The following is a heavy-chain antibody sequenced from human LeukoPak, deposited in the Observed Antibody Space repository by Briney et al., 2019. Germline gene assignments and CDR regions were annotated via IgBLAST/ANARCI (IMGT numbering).Heavy chain of an antibody. CDR3: ARDRGEDYYGSGNYLRAFDI. D-gene: IGHD3-10*01. Sequence: GGSLRLSCAASGFMFRSYSMNWVRQAPGKGLEWVSSISSSSSYIFYADSVKGRFTISRDNAKKSLPLQMNSLRAEDTAVYYCARDRGEDYYGSGNYLRAFDIWGQGTMVTVSS. CDR2: ISSSSSYI. CDR1: GFMFRSYS. V-gene: IGHV3-21*01. J-gene: IGHJ3*02.